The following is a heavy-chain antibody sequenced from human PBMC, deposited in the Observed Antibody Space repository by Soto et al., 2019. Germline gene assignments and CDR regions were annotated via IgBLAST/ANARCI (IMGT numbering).Heavy chain of an antibody. CDR1: GLVFSNYA. CDR2: TTGSGYST. Sequence: PGWSLRLSCAGSGLVFSNYAMSWVRQAPGKGLEWVSATTGSGYSTYYADSVEGRFTISRDNSKNTLYLQMDSLRAEDTAVYYCQTHRSGTYYKYNGIDVGGQGTSGNLSS. J-gene: IGHJ6*02. CDR3: QTHRSGTYYKYNGIDV. V-gene: IGHV3-23*01. D-gene: IGHD1-26*01.